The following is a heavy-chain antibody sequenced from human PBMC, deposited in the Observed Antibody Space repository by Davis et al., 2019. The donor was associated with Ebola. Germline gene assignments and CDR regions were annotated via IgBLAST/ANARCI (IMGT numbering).Heavy chain of an antibody. CDR3: ARGLQLAGHYYYYGMDV. CDR2: INHSGST. V-gene: IGHV4-34*01. D-gene: IGHD6-13*01. CDR1: GGSFSGYY. Sequence: MPSETLSLTCAVYGGSFSGYYWSWIRQPPGKGLEWIGEINHSGSTNYNPSLKSRVTISVDTSKNQFSLKLSSVTAADTAVYYCARGLQLAGHYYYYGMDVWGQGTTVTVPS. J-gene: IGHJ6*02.